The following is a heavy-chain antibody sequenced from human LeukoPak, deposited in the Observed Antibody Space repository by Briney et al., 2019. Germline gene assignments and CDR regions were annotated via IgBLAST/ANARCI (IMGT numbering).Heavy chain of an antibody. V-gene: IGHV3-23*01. CDR2: ISGSGGST. Sequence: PGGSLRLSCAASRFTFSSYAMNWVRQAPGKGLEWVSAISGSGGSTYYADSVKGRFTISRDNAKNSLYLQMNSLRAEDTAVYYCARVGLYCSGGSCYVGYFDYWGQGTLVTVSS. CDR3: ARVGLYCSGGSCYVGYFDY. J-gene: IGHJ4*02. D-gene: IGHD2-15*01. CDR1: RFTFSSYA.